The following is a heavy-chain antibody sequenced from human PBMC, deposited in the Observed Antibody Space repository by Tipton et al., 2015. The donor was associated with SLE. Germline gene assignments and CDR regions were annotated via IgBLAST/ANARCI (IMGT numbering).Heavy chain of an antibody. J-gene: IGHJ4*02. CDR3: ARGKYYFDY. V-gene: IGHV3-53*05. CDR2: ISIGGST. D-gene: IGHD2/OR15-2a*01. CDR1: GFTLSSYA. Sequence: SLRLSCFASGFTLSSYAMSWVRQVPEKGLEWVSVISIGGSTSHADAVNGRFTISRDSSKNTLYLQMNSLRAEDTAMYYCARGKYYFDYWGQGALVTVSS.